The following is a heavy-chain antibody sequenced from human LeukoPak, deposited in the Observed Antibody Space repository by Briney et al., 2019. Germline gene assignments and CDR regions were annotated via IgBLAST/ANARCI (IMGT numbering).Heavy chain of an antibody. CDR2: IYYSGST. Sequence: SETLSLTCTVSGGSISSYYWSWIWQPPGKGLEWIGYIYYSGSTNYNPSLKSRVTISVDTSKNQFSLKLSSVTAADTAVYYCARAITIFGVVIVYFDYWGQGTLVTVSS. D-gene: IGHD3-3*01. CDR3: ARAITIFGVVIVYFDY. CDR1: GGSISSYY. V-gene: IGHV4-59*01. J-gene: IGHJ4*02.